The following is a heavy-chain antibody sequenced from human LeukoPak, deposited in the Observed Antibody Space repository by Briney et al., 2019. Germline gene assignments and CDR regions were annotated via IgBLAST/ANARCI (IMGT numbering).Heavy chain of an antibody. V-gene: IGHV3-30-3*01. CDR1: GFTFSSYA. J-gene: IGHJ5*02. CDR2: ISYDGSNK. D-gene: IGHD2-15*01. Sequence: GGSLRLSCAASGFTFSSYAMHWVRQAPGKGLEWVAVISYDGSNKYYADSVKGRFTISRDNSKNTLYLQMNSLRAEDTAVYYCARTALLKDIRPSWFDPWGQGTLVTVSS. CDR3: ARTALLKDIRPSWFDP.